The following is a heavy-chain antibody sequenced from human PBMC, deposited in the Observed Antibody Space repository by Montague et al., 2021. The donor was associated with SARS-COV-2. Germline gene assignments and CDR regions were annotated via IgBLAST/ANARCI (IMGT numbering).Heavy chain of an antibody. CDR3: ARAVVRAKTATIES. CDR1: GGSINNYF. V-gene: IGHV4-59*01. D-gene: IGHD2-15*01. J-gene: IGHJ4*02. CDR2: MHSTGST. Sequence: SETLSLTCSVPGGSINNYFWGWIRQSPGKGLEWVGNMHSTGSTAXXPSLKSRVIISVDTSKTQISLKLSSVSAADTALYYCARAVVRAKTATIESWGQGTLVTVSS.